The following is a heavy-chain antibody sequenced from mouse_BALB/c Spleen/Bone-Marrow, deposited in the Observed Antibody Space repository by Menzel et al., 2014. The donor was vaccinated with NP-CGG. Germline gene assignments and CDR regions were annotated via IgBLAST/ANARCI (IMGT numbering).Heavy chain of an antibody. J-gene: IGHJ3*01. Sequence: EVMLVESGAELVKPGASVKLSCTASGFNITDTYMHWVKQRPEQGLEWIGRIDPANGNTKYDPKFQGKATITADTSSNTAYLQLSSLTSEDTAVYYCAMITTGAWFAYWGQGTLVTVSA. D-gene: IGHD2-4*01. V-gene: IGHV14-3*02. CDR2: IDPANGNT. CDR3: AMITTGAWFAY. CDR1: GFNITDTY.